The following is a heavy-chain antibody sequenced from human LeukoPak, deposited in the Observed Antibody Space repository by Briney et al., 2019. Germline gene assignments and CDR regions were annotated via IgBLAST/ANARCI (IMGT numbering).Heavy chain of an antibody. Sequence: GASVKVSCKASGGTFSSYAISWVRQAPGQGLEWMGRIIPILGIANYAQKFQGRVKITADKSTSKAYRVLSSLRSEDTAVYYCARGRYYDILTGYYSYFDYWGQGTLVTVSS. J-gene: IGHJ4*02. CDR3: ARGRYYDILTGYYSYFDY. V-gene: IGHV1-69*04. D-gene: IGHD3-9*01. CDR1: GGTFSSYA. CDR2: IIPILGIA.